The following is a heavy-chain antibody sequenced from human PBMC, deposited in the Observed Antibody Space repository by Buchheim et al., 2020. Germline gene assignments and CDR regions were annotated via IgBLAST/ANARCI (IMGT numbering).Heavy chain of an antibody. CDR2: IYYSGST. V-gene: IGHV4-31*03. CDR1: GGSISSGGYY. D-gene: IGHD4-17*01. J-gene: IGHJ4*02. Sequence: QVQLQESGPGLVKPSQTLSLTCTVSGGSISSGGYYWSWIRQHPGKGLEWIGYIYYSGSTYYNPSLQSRVTISVDTSKHQFSLKLSSVTAADTAVYYCAREVLYGDHPSGESAEGSFDYWGQGTL. CDR3: AREVLYGDHPSGESAEGSFDY.